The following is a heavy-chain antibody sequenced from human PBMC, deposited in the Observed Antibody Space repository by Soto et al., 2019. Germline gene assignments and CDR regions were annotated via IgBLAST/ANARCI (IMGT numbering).Heavy chain of an antibody. CDR2: IYYSGST. CDR1: GGSISSGGYY. CDR3: ARGGKDIVVVPAANHYYYGIDV. V-gene: IGHV4-31*03. Sequence: SETLSLTCTVSGGSISSGGYYWSWIRQHPGKGLEWIGYIYYSGSTYYNPSLKSRVTISVDTSKNQFSLKLSSVTAADTAVYYCARGGKDIVVVPAANHYYYGIDVWCQARTSSVPS. D-gene: IGHD2-2*01. J-gene: IGHJ6*02.